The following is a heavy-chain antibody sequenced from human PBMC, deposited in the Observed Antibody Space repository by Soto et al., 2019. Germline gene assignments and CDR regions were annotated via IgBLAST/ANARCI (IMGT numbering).Heavy chain of an antibody. V-gene: IGHV4-4*02. CDR3: ARVISSRDECIDL. Sequence: QVHLQESGPGLVNPSGTLSLTCDVSGGSISSTNWWIWVRQPPGKGLEWIAEIYHSGASNYNPSLKSRVSISLDKSKNQISLNLTAVTAADTAIYYCARVISSRDECIDLWGQGTLVTVSS. CDR1: GGSISSTNW. CDR2: IYHSGAS. J-gene: IGHJ5*02. D-gene: IGHD2-2*01.